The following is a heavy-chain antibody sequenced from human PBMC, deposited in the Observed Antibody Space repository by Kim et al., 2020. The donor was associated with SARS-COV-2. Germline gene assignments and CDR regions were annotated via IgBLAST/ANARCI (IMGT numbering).Heavy chain of an antibody. V-gene: IGHV3-30*18. CDR2: ISYDGSNK. J-gene: IGHJ4*02. D-gene: IGHD1-20*01. Sequence: GGSLRLSCAASGFTFSSYGMHWVRQAPGKGLEWVAVISYDGSNKYYADSVKGRFTISRDNSKNTLYLQMNSLRAEDTAVYYCAKLRLGITGTPGDYWGQG. CDR3: AKLRLGITGTPGDY. CDR1: GFTFSSYG.